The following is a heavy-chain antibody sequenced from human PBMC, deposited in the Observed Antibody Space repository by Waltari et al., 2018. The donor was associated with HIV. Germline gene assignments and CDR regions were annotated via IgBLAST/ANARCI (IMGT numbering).Heavy chain of an antibody. V-gene: IGHV1-8*02. CDR1: GTPFTNYD. J-gene: IGHJ5*02. Sequence: QGQLVQSGAEVKQSGVSVRISCKAPGTPFTNYDINWLRQATGQGLEWMGWMNPSTGNAGFAHNFQGRVVMTRDIPINTAYMELSGLTSHDAAVYYCSTYRPGAMFGDAWGQGTLVTVSS. CDR3: STYRPGAMFGDA. D-gene: IGHD3-3*01. CDR2: MNPSTGNA.